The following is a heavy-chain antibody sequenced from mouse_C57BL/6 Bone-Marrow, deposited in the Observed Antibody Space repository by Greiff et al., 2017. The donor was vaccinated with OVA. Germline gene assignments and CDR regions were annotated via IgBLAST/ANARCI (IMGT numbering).Heavy chain of an antibody. Sequence: QVQLQQSGAELARPGASVKMSCKASGYTFTSYTMHWVKQRPGQGLEWIGYINPSSGYTTSNQKFTDKATLTADKSSSTAYMQLSSLTSEDSAVYYCARGLRRFAYWGQGTLVTVSA. CDR2: INPSSGYT. J-gene: IGHJ3*01. V-gene: IGHV1-4*01. CDR1: GYTFTSYT. D-gene: IGHD3-1*01. CDR3: ARGLRRFAY.